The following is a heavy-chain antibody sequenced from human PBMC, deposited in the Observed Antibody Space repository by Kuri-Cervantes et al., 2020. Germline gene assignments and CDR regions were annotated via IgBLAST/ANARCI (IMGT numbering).Heavy chain of an antibody. CDR3: ARALLGGSGGSPDAFDI. V-gene: IGHV1-46*01. CDR1: GYTFTSYY. CDR2: INPSGGST. D-gene: IGHD2-15*01. Sequence: ASVKVSCKASGYTFTSYYMHWVRQAPGQGLEWMGIINPSGGSTSYARKFQGRVTMTRDTSTSTVYMELSSLRSEDTAVYYCARALLGGSGGSPDAFDIWGQGTMVTVSS. J-gene: IGHJ3*02.